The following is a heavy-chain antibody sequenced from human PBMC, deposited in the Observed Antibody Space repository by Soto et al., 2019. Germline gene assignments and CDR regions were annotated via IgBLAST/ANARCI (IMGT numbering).Heavy chain of an antibody. CDR1: GYTFTSYG. J-gene: IGHJ6*02. CDR3: ARDEIVATITYYYYYGMDV. CDR2: ISAYNGNT. V-gene: IGHV1-18*04. D-gene: IGHD5-12*01. Sequence: ASVKVSCKASGYTFTSYGISWVRQAPGQWLEWMGWISAYNGNTNYAQKLQGRVTMTTDTSTSTAYMELRSLRSDDTAVYYCARDEIVATITYYYYYGMDVWGQGTTVTV.